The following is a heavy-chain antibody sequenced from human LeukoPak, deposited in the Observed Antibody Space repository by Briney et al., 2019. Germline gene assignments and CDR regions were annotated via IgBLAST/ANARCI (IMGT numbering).Heavy chain of an antibody. D-gene: IGHD3-10*01. CDR1: GYSISSGFY. CDR2: INHSGST. J-gene: IGHJ4*02. Sequence: SETLSLTCTVSGYSISSGFYWSWIRQPPGKGLEWIGEINHSGSTNYNPSLKSRVTISVDTSKNQFSLKLSSVTAADTAVYYCARGTYGSGSYYKLGIDYWGQGTLVTVSS. CDR3: ARGTYGSGSYYKLGIDY. V-gene: IGHV4-38-2*02.